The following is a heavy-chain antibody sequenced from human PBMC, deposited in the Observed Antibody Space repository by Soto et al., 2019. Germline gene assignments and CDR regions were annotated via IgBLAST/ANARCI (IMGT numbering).Heavy chain of an antibody. D-gene: IGHD2-2*01. CDR3: GRDLTSNANCIDP. CDR2: IYYTGKT. J-gene: IGHJ5*02. V-gene: IGHV4-30-4*01. CDR1: GDYIHVGGYY. Sequence: LSLPCSVSGDYIHVGGYYWTWIRQRPGKGLEWMGYIYYTGKTYYNPSLESRLTMSVDRSKNQFSLRLTSVTAADTAVYFCGRDLTSNANCIDPWGQGTLVTVSS.